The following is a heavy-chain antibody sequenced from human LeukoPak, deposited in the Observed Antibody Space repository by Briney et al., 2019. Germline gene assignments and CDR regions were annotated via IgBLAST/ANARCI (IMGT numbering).Heavy chain of an antibody. J-gene: IGHJ6*03. D-gene: IGHD3-22*01. Sequence: SETLSLTCAVYGGSFSGYYWSWIRQPPGKGLEWMGEINHSGSTNYNPSLKSRVTISVDTSKNQFSLKLSSVTAADTAVYYCARLRYDSSGYYWTHYYYYMDVWGKGTTVTVSS. CDR3: ARLRYDSSGYYWTHYYYYMDV. CDR1: GGSFSGYY. V-gene: IGHV4-34*01. CDR2: INHSGST.